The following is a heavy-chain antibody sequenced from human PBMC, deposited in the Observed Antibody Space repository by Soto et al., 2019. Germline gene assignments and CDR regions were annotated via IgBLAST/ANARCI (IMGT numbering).Heavy chain of an antibody. J-gene: IGHJ5*02. Sequence: EVQLVESGGGLVEPGGSLRLSCAASGFTFSAFDMHWVRQATGKGLEWVAAIGTLHDAYYPDSVKGRFTISRENAKDSLYLKMNSLGAGDTAVYFCARPASYGHGGGGWFDPWGQGTLVTVSS. V-gene: IGHV3-13*01. D-gene: IGHD3-16*01. CDR1: GFTFSAFD. CDR2: IGTLHDA. CDR3: ARPASYGHGGGGWFDP.